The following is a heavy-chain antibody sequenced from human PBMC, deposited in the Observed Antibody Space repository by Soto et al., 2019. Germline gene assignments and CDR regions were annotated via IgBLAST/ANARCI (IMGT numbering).Heavy chain of an antibody. Sequence: GESLKISCKGSGYSFTSYWIGWVRQMPGKGLEWMGIIYPGDSDTRYSPSFQGQVTISADKSISTAYLQWSSLKASDTAMYYCVSHHCYGSDYYYYGRDVWGQGTTVTVSS. CDR1: GYSFTSYW. CDR3: VSHHCYGSDYYYYGRDV. V-gene: IGHV5-51*01. D-gene: IGHD3-10*01. CDR2: IYPGDSDT. J-gene: IGHJ6*02.